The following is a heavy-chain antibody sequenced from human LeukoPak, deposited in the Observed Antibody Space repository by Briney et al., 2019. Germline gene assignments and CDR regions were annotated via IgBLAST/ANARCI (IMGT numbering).Heavy chain of an antibody. Sequence: SETLSLTCTVSGGSISRYYWSWIRQPAGKGLEWIGRIYTSGSTNYNPSLKSRVTMSVDTSKNQFSLKLSSVTAADTAVYYCARDHSGSRALDAFDIWGQGTVVTVSS. CDR1: GGSISRYY. J-gene: IGHJ3*02. D-gene: IGHD1-26*01. CDR3: ARDHSGSRALDAFDI. CDR2: IYTSGST. V-gene: IGHV4-4*07.